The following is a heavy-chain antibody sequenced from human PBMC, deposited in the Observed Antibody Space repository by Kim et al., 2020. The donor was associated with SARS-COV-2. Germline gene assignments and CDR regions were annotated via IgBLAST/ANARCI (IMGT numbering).Heavy chain of an antibody. CDR2: INHSGST. CDR1: GGSFSGYY. J-gene: IGHJ2*01. V-gene: IGHV4-34*01. CDR3: ARGLDTLVGQQLDTYWYFDL. D-gene: IGHD6-13*01. Sequence: SETLSLTCAVYGGSFSGYYWSWIRQPPGKGLEWIGEINHSGSTNYNPSLKSRVTISVDTSKNQFSLKLSSVTAADTAVYYCARGLDTLVGQQLDTYWYFDLWGRGTLVTVSS.